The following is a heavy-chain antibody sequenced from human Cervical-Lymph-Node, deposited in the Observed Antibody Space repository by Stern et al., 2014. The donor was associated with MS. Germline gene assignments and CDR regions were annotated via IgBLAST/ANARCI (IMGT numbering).Heavy chain of an antibody. CDR3: ARGSRFGGNDPWTPSYYFDS. V-gene: IGHV1-69*04. Sequence: QVQLVQSGAEVKKPGSSVKVSCKTSGGTFSSDAISWVRQAPGQGLEWVGMILPIVDIADYAQKLQGRVAINADKSTSTAYMELRSLTPDDTAVYYCARGSRFGGNDPWTPSYYFDSWGQGTLVTVSS. CDR2: ILPIVDIA. J-gene: IGHJ4*02. CDR1: GGTFSSDA. D-gene: IGHD5-12*01.